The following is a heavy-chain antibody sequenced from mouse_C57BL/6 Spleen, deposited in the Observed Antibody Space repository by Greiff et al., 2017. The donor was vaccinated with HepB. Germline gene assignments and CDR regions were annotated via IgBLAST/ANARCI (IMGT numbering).Heavy chain of an antibody. J-gene: IGHJ3*01. CDR2: IHPNSGST. CDR3: ARAPYYGSSPFAY. CDR1: GYTFTSYW. D-gene: IGHD1-1*01. Sequence: VQLQQSGAELVKPGASVKLSCKASGYTFTSYWMHWVKQRPGQGLEWIGMIHPNSGSTNYNEKFKSKATLTVDKSSSTAYMQLSSLTSEDSAVYYCARAPYYGSSPFAYWGQGTLVTVSA. V-gene: IGHV1-64*01.